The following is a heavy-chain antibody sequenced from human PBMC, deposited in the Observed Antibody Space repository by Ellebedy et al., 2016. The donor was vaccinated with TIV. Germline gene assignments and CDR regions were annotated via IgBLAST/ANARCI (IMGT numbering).Heavy chain of an antibody. Sequence: PGGSLRLSCTASGFTFSSHWMHWVRQAPGKGLVWVSRISSDGSYTSYADSGKGRFTISRDTAKNTLYLQMNSLIAEATAVYYCARDIPQRPNPARFDPWGQGTLVTVSS. D-gene: IGHD1-1*01. CDR1: GFTFSSHW. J-gene: IGHJ5*02. V-gene: IGHV3-74*01. CDR2: ISSDGSYT. CDR3: ARDIPQRPNPARFDP.